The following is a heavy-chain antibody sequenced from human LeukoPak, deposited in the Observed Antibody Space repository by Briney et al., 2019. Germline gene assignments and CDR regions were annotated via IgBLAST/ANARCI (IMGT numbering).Heavy chain of an antibody. D-gene: IGHD3-9*01. Sequence: GGTLRLTCAASGFTFSSYALSWVRQAPGKGLEWVSAISGSGGSTYYADSVKGRITISRDNSKNPLYLQMNSLRAEDTAVYYCARTLLRYFDWLLYYWGEGTLVTVSS. CDR2: ISGSGGST. J-gene: IGHJ4*02. V-gene: IGHV3-23*01. CDR3: ARTLLRYFDWLLYY. CDR1: GFTFSSYA.